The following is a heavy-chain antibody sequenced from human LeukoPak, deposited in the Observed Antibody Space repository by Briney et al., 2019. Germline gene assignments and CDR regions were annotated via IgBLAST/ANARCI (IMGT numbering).Heavy chain of an antibody. J-gene: IGHJ6*03. CDR2: IYYSGSA. Sequence: TSETLSLTGTVSGCSSSSSSYYWGWIGQPPGKGVEWIGIIYYSGSAYYNPSLGSRVTISVDTSKHQFSLKLSSVTAADPAVYYCARDYSEGDYYYNYYMDVWGKGTTVTISS. CDR1: GCSSSSSSYY. CDR3: ARDYSEGDYYYNYYMDV. V-gene: IGHV4-39*01. D-gene: IGHD3-10*01.